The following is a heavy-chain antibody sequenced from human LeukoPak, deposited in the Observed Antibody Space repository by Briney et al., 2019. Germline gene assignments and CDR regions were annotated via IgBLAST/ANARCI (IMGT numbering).Heavy chain of an antibody. V-gene: IGHV3-23*01. CDR3: AIDPRYDDSSYYYYMDV. CDR1: GFTFSSYA. D-gene: IGHD3-9*01. CDR2: ISGSGGST. J-gene: IGHJ6*03. Sequence: GGSLRLSCAASGFTFSSYAMSWVRQAPGKGLEWVSAISGSGGSTYYADSVKGRFTISRDNSKNTLYLQMNSLRAEDTAVYYCAIDPRYDDSSYYYYMDVWGKGTTVTVSS.